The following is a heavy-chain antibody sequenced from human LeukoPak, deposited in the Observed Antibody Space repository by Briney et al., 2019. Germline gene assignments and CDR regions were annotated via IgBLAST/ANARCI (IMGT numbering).Heavy chain of an antibody. CDR1: GGSVSSGSYQ. V-gene: IGHV4-61*02. CDR2: IYTSGST. J-gene: IGHJ5*02. CDR3: ARVNTQGVPSP. Sequence: SETLSLTCTVSGGSVSSGSYQWSWIRQPAGKGLEWIGRIYTSGSTNYDPSLESRVIISMDTSKNQFSLRLNSVTAADTAVHYCARVNTQGVPSPWGQGILVTVTS. D-gene: IGHD2-15*01.